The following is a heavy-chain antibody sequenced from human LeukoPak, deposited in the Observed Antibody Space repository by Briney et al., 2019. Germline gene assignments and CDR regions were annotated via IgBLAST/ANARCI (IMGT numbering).Heavy chain of an antibody. D-gene: IGHD3-3*01. J-gene: IGHJ6*03. Sequence: PGGSLRLSCAASGFTFSSYGMHWVRQAPGKGLEWVSAISGSGGSTYYADSVKGRFTISRDNSKNTLYLQMNSLRAEDTAVYYCAKDRTYDFWSGYPRGYYYMDVWGKGTTVTVSS. V-gene: IGHV3-23*01. CDR2: ISGSGGST. CDR3: AKDRTYDFWSGYPRGYYYMDV. CDR1: GFTFSSYG.